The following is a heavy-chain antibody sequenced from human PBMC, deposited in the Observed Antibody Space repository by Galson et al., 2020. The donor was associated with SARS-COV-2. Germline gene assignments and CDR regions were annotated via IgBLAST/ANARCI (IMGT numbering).Heavy chain of an antibody. V-gene: IGHV4-4*02. Sequence: ASETLSLTCAVSGGSISSSNWWSWVRQPPGKGLEWIGEIYHSGSTNYNPSLKSRVTISVDKSKNQFSLKLSSVTAADTAVYYCARLGSGDTDMTGTTWCGPWGQGTLVTVSA. CDR1: GGSISSSNW. CDR3: ARLGSGDTDMTGTTWCGP. J-gene: IGHJ5*02. CDR2: IYHSGST. D-gene: IGHD1-1*01.